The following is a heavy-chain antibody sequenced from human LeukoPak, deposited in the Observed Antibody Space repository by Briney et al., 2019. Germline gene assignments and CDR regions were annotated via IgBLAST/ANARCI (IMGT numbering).Heavy chain of an antibody. V-gene: IGHV3-30*02. Sequence: PGGSLRLSCEASGFSFSSYGLHWVRQAPGKGPEWVAFIRYDGTNKYYADSVKGRFTISRDNSKNTLYLQMNSLKAEDTALYYCAKDKLYGSGILGYYFDYWGQGTLVTVSS. CDR1: GFSFSSYG. CDR2: IRYDGTNK. J-gene: IGHJ4*02. D-gene: IGHD3-10*01. CDR3: AKDKLYGSGILGYYFDY.